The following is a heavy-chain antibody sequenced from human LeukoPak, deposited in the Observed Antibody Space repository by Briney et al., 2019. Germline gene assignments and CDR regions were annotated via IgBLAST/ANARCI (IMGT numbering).Heavy chain of an antibody. Sequence: ASVKVSCTASGYTFTDYFIHWVRQAPGQGHEWMGWIGPKRGDTSYSQKFQGRVTVTRDKSIRTAYMDLSRLRSDDTAAYYCGINRPGTALDIWGQGTMVTVSS. D-gene: IGHD3-10*01. CDR2: IGPKRGDT. V-gene: IGHV1-2*02. CDR3: GINRPGTALDI. CDR1: GYTFTDYF. J-gene: IGHJ3*02.